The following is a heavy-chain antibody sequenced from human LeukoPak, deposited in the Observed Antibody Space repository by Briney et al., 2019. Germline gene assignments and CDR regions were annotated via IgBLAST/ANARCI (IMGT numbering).Heavy chain of an antibody. CDR1: GFTFSSYA. Sequence: GRSLRLSCAASGFTFSSYAMHWVRQAPGKGLEWVAVISYDGSNKYYADSVKGRFTISRDNSKNTLYLQMNSLRAEDTAVYYCARGPKSCSSTSCYTKWFDPWGQGTLVTVSS. CDR3: ARGPKSCSSTSCYTKWFDP. V-gene: IGHV3-30-3*01. J-gene: IGHJ5*02. CDR2: ISYDGSNK. D-gene: IGHD2-2*02.